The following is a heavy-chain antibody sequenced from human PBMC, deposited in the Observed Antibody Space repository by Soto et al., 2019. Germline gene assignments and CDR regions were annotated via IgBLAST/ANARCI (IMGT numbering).Heavy chain of an antibody. CDR3: AKSRSFGDQPVYYYYMDV. D-gene: IGHD3-10*01. CDR1: GFNFSSYG. Sequence: GGSLRLSCAASGFNFSSYGMHWVRQAPGKGLEWVAVISYDGSNKYYADSVKGRFTISRDNSKNTLYLQMNSLRAEDTAVYYCAKSRSFGDQPVYYYYMDVWGKGTTVTVSS. J-gene: IGHJ6*03. V-gene: IGHV3-30*18. CDR2: ISYDGSNK.